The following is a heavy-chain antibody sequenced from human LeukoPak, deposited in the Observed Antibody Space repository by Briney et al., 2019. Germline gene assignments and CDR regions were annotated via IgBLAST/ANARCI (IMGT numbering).Heavy chain of an antibody. CDR3: ARSPYSSSWGPYYYGMDV. Sequence: SETLSLTYAVSGGSISSYYWTWIRQPPGKGLEWIGYIYYSGSTNYNPSLKSRVTISVDTSKNQFSLKLSSVTAADTAVYYCARSPYSSSWGPYYYGMDVWGQGTTVTVSS. D-gene: IGHD6-13*01. CDR2: IYYSGST. V-gene: IGHV4-59*01. CDR1: GGSISSYY. J-gene: IGHJ6*02.